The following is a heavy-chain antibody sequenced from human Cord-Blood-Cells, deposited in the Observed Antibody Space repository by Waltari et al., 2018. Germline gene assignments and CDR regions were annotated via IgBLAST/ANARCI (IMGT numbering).Heavy chain of an antibody. D-gene: IGHD4-17*01. Sequence: QVQLVESGGGVVQPGRSLRLSCAASGFTFSSYAMHWVRQAPGTGLAWVAVISYDVCNKYYADSVKGRFTXSRDNSKNTLYLQMNSLRAEDTAVYYCARDVTTVTFDYWGQGTLVTVSS. J-gene: IGHJ4*02. CDR3: ARDVTTVTFDY. CDR2: ISYDVCNK. V-gene: IGHV3-30-3*01. CDR1: GFTFSSYA.